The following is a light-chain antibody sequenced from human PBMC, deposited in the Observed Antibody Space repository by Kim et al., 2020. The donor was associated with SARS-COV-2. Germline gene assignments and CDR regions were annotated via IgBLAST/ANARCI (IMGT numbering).Light chain of an antibody. CDR2: GAS. J-gene: IGKJ2*01. Sequence: EIVMTQSQATLSVSPGERATLSCRASQSVSSNLAWYQQKPGQAPRLLIYGASTRATGIPARFSGSGSGTEFTLTISSLQSEDFAVYYCQQYINWPYTFGQGTKLEI. V-gene: IGKV3-15*01. CDR3: QQYINWPYT. CDR1: QSVSSN.